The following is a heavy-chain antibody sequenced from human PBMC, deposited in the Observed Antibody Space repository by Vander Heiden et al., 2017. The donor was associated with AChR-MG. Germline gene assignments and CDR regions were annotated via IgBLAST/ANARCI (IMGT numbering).Heavy chain of an antibody. CDR2: IYYSGST. Sequence: QVQLQESGPGLVKPSQTLSLTCTVSGGSTGSGGYYWSWIRQHPGKGLEWIGYIYYSGSTYYNPSLKSRVTISVDTSKNQFSLKLSSVTAADTAVYYCARVKSIAAVYFDYWGQGTLVTVSS. D-gene: IGHD6-6*01. V-gene: IGHV4-31*03. CDR3: ARVKSIAAVYFDY. J-gene: IGHJ4*02. CDR1: GGSTGSGGYY.